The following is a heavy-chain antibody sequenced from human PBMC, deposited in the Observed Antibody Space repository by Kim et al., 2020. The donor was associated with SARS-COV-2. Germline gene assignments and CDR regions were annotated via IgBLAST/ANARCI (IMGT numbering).Heavy chain of an antibody. Sequence: GGSLRLSCAASGFTFSTYWMHWVRQAPGKGLVWVSRISSDGSITNYADSVKGRFTISRDNAKNMVYLQMNSLRADDTSVYYCASGYCSGGSCYRSFWGQGTLVTVSS. D-gene: IGHD2-15*01. J-gene: IGHJ4*02. CDR1: GFTFSTYW. V-gene: IGHV3-74*01. CDR2: ISSDGSIT. CDR3: ASGYCSGGSCYRSF.